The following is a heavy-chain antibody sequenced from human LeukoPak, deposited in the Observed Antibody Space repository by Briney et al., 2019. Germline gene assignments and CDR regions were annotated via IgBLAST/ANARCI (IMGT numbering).Heavy chain of an antibody. CDR1: GYTFTSYD. Sequence: GASVKVSCKASGYTFTSYDINWVRQATGQGLEWMGWMNPNSGNTGYAQKFQGRVTMTRNTSISTVYMELSSLRSEDTAVYFCARVNCSGGSCYSDFDYWGQGTLVTVSS. J-gene: IGHJ4*02. CDR3: ARVNCSGGSCYSDFDY. V-gene: IGHV1-8*02. CDR2: MNPNSGNT. D-gene: IGHD2-15*01.